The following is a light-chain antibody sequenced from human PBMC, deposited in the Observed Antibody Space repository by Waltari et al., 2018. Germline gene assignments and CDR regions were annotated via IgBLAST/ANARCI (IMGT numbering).Light chain of an antibody. J-gene: IGKJ2*01. CDR3: MQGTHWPYT. CDR2: KVS. V-gene: IGKV2-30*01. Sequence: DAVLTQSPLSLTVTLGQPASISCRASQSLVFSDGNTYLNWFHQRPGQPPRRLIYKVSNRASGVPDRFSGRVSGPDFTLKISRVEAEDVGGVYYCMQGTHWPYTFGQGTKLDIK. CDR1: QSLVFSDGNTY.